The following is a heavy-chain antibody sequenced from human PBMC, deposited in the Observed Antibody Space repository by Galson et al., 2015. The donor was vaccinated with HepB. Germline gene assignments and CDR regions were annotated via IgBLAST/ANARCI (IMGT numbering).Heavy chain of an antibody. J-gene: IGHJ6*02. CDR2: IFPHDSDT. CDR3: ARHNLPHYDHGLDV. Sequence: QSGAEVKKPGESLRISCKASRYRFPNYWIGWVRQVPGNGLEWVGIIFPHDSDTRYSPSFRGQVTISADKSISTVYLQWSSLKASDPAIWCCARHNLPHYDHGLDVWGPGTTVTVAS. CDR1: RYRFPNYW. V-gene: IGHV5-51*01.